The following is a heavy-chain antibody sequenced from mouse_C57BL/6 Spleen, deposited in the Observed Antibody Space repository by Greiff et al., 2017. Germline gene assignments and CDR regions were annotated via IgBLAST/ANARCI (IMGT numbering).Heavy chain of an antibody. CDR1: GFNIQDDY. D-gene: IGHD2-2*01. Sequence: VQLQQSGAELVRPGASVQLSCTASGFNIQDDYMHWVKPRPEQGLAWIGWIAPENGDTEYASKFQGKATITADTSSNTAYRQLSSLTSEDTAVDYCTTYTMVTGWCAYWGQGTLVTVSA. CDR3: TTYTMVTGWCAY. CDR2: IAPENGDT. V-gene: IGHV14-4*01. J-gene: IGHJ3*01.